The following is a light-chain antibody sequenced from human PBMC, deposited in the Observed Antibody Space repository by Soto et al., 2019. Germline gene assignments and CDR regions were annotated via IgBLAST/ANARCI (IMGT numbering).Light chain of an antibody. CDR3: QKYNSAPLA. CDR2: ATS. Sequence: DVQMTQSPSSLSAFVGDRVTITCRASQGIAPYLAWFQQKPGKVPKLLIYATSTLQSGVPSRFSGSGSGTDFTLTISSLQTEDVAIYYCQKYNSAPLAFGGGTKVDIK. CDR1: QGIAPY. J-gene: IGKJ4*01. V-gene: IGKV1-27*01.